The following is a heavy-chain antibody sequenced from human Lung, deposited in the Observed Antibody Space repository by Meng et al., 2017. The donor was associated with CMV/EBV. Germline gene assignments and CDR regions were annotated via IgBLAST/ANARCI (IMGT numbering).Heavy chain of an antibody. CDR1: GGSFSGYY. CDR3: ARGRGKPAAIYYYGMDV. Sequence: GSLRLSCAVYGGSFSGYYWSWIRQPPGKGLEWIGEINHSGSTNYNPSLKSRVTISVDTSKNQFSLKLSSVTAADTAVYYCARGRGKPAAIYYYGMDVWGQRTTVTVSS. CDR2: INHSGST. D-gene: IGHD2-2*02. V-gene: IGHV4-34*01. J-gene: IGHJ6*02.